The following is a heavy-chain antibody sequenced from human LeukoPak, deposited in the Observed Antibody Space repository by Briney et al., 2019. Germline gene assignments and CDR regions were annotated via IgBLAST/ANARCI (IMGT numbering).Heavy chain of an antibody. D-gene: IGHD3-22*01. Sequence: MAGGSLRLSCAASGFTFSSYSMNWVRQAPGKGLEWVSSISSSSSYIYYADSVKGRFTISRDNAKNSLYLQMNSRRAEDTAVYYCASPLTPYYYDSQYDYWGQGTLVTVSS. CDR1: GFTFSSYS. J-gene: IGHJ4*02. CDR3: ASPLTPYYYDSQYDY. CDR2: ISSSSSYI. V-gene: IGHV3-21*01.